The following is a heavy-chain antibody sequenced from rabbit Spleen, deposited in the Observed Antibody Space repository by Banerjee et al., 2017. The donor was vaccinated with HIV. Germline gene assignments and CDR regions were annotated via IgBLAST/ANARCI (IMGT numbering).Heavy chain of an antibody. CDR1: GFSFSSGYD. J-gene: IGHJ6*01. Sequence: QEQLVESGGGLVQPEGSLTLTCTASGFSFSSGYDMCWVRQAPGKGLEWIACINTATGKDVYANWVNGRFTISRTSSTTVTLQMTRLTAADTATYFCARDTSSSFSSYGMDLWGPGTLVTVS. CDR2: INTATGKD. CDR3: ARDTSSSFSSYGMDL. D-gene: IGHD1-1*01. V-gene: IGHV1S45*01.